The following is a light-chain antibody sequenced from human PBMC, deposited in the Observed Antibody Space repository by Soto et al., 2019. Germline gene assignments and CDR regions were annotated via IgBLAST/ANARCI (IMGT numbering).Light chain of an antibody. CDR2: WAS. J-gene: IGKJ4*01. V-gene: IGKV4-1*01. CDR1: QIVLYSSNNKNY. Sequence: DIVMTQSPDSLAVSLGERATINCKSSQIVLYSSNNKNYLAWYQQKPGQPPKLLIYWASTRESGVPDRFSGSGSGTDFTLTISSLQAEDVAVYYCQQYYSTPRTFGGGTKVDIK. CDR3: QQYYSTPRT.